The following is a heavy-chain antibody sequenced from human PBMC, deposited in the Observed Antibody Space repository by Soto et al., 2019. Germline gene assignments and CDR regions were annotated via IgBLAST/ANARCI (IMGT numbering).Heavy chain of an antibody. Sequence: SETLSLTCAVYGQSFSGHIWTWIRQTPGKGLQWIGQINHSGSASYNPSLKSRVTISVHTSNSQFSLELSSVTAADTAVYYCARGLITGSHYSGGWYYFDSWGQGTQVTVS. J-gene: IGHJ4*02. V-gene: IGHV4-34*01. D-gene: IGHD6-19*01. CDR3: ARGLITGSHYSGGWYYFDS. CDR2: INHSGSA. CDR1: GQSFSGHI.